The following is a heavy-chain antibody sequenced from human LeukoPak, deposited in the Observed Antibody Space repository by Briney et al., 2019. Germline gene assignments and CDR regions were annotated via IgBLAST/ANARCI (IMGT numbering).Heavy chain of an antibody. J-gene: IGHJ4*02. CDR2: IYYSGST. CDR3: ARSAPYYDSSGYYDY. D-gene: IGHD3-22*01. CDR1: GGSISSSSYY. Sequence: SETLSLTCTVSGGSISSSSYYWGWIRQPPGKGLEWIGSIYYSGSTYYIPSLKSRVTISVDASKNQFSLKLSSVTAADTAVYYCARSAPYYDSSGYYDYWGQGTLVTVSS. V-gene: IGHV4-39*07.